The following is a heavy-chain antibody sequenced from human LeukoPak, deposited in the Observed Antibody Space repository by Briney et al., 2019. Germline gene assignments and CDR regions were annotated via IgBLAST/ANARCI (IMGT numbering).Heavy chain of an antibody. J-gene: IGHJ3*02. D-gene: IGHD3-22*01. CDR3: ARGPSSNYDTTGYHSAFDI. V-gene: IGHV3-23*01. CDR2: ISGSDSKT. Sequence: GGSLRVSCAASGFTFMNYAMTWVRQAPGKGLEWVSSISGSDSKTYCADSVKGRFTISRDNAKNTLYLQMNSLRAEDTAVYYCARGPSSNYDTTGYHSAFDIWGQGTMVTVSS. CDR1: GFTFMNYA.